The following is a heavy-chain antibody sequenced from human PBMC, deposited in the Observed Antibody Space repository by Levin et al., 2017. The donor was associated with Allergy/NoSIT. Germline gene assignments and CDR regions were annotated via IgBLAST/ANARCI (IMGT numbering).Heavy chain of an antibody. CDR3: VKEVISATGGY. CDR2: ISGSGGTT. D-gene: IGHD2-15*01. Sequence: GGSLRLSCAASGSTFSSFAMTWVRQAPGKGLEWVSAISGSGGTTYYADSVRGRFTISRDNFGNTLYLQMNSLRAEDTAVYYCVKEVISATGGYWGQGTLVTVSS. CDR1: GSTFSSFA. J-gene: IGHJ4*02. V-gene: IGHV3-23*01.